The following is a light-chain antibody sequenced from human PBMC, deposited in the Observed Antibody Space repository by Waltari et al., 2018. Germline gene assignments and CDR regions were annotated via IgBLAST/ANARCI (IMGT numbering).Light chain of an antibody. CDR2: GNS. J-gene: IGLJ1*01. V-gene: IGLV1-40*01. CDR3: QSYDSSLSGYV. Sequence: QSVLTQPPSVSGAPGQRVSISCTGSKSNIGAGCDVHWYQQLPGTAPKLLIYGNSNRPSGVPDRCSGSKSGTSASLAITGLQAEDEADYYCQSYDSSLSGYVFGTGTKVTVL. CDR1: KSNIGAGCD.